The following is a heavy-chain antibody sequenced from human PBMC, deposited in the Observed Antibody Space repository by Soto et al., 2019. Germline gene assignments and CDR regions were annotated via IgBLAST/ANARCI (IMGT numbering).Heavy chain of an antibody. CDR2: INVDGRTT. J-gene: IGHJ6*03. CDR3: AGRNHMDV. CDR1: GFTFSSYW. Sequence: GGSLRLSCAASGFTFSSYWMHWVRQAPGGGLVWVSHINVDGRTTNYADSVKGRFTISRDNAKNTLYLQMNSLRAEDTAVYYCAGRNHMDVWGKGTTVTVSS. V-gene: IGHV3-74*01.